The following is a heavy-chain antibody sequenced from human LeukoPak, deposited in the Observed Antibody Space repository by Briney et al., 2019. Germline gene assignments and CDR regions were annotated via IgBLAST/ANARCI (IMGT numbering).Heavy chain of an antibody. CDR1: GGSISSSSYY. D-gene: IGHD3-22*01. CDR2: IYYSGNT. J-gene: IGHJ4*02. V-gene: IGHV4-39*07. CDR3: ARDYDSSGYVDY. Sequence: SETLSLTCTVSGGSISSSSYYWGWIRQPPGKGLEWIGSIYYSGNTYYNPSLKSRVTISVDTSKNQFSLKLSSVTAADTAVYYCARDYDSSGYVDYWGQGTLVTVSS.